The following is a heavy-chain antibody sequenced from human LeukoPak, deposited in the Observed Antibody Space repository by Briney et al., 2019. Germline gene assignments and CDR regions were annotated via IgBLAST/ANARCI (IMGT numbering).Heavy chain of an antibody. CDR2: TNPSGGST. CDR1: GYTFTSYY. CDR3: AREGRIVVVPAAILYYGMDV. D-gene: IGHD2-2*01. Sequence: ASVKVSCKASGYTFTSYYMHWVRQAPGQGLEWMGITNPSGGSTSYAQKFQGRVTMTRDTSTSTVYMELSSLRSEDTAVYYCAREGRIVVVPAAILYYGMDVWGQGTTVTVSS. V-gene: IGHV1-46*01. J-gene: IGHJ6*02.